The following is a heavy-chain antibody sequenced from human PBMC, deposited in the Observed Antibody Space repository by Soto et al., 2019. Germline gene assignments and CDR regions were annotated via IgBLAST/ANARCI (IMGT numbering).Heavy chain of an antibody. V-gene: IGHV4-31*03. CDR2: IYYSGST. CDR1: GGSISSGGYY. D-gene: IGHD5-18*01. CDR3: ARRGYSYGYDHYFDY. Sequence: PSETLSLTCTVSGGSISSGGYYWSWIRQHPGKGLEWIGYIYYSGSTYYNPSLKSRVTISVDTSKNQFSLKLSSVTAADTAVYYCARRGYSYGYDHYFDYWGQGTLVTVSS. J-gene: IGHJ4*02.